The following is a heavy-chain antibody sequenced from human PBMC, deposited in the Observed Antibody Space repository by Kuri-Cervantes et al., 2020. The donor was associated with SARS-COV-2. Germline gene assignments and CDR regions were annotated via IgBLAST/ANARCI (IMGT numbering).Heavy chain of an antibody. CDR1: GYSFINYG. J-gene: IGHJ5*02. V-gene: IGHV1-18*01. D-gene: IGHD6-19*01. Sequence: ASVPVSCKTSGYSFINYGVTWVRQAPGQELEWMGWISRYNAKTNYAHKFQGRITLTTDKSTTTAYMELRGLRADDTAMYYCARDHIAVAGVNWFEPWGQGTLVTVSS. CDR2: ISRYNAKT. CDR3: ARDHIAVAGVNWFEP.